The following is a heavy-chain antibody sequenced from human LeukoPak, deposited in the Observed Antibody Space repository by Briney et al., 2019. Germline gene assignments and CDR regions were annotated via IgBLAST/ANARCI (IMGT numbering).Heavy chain of an antibody. CDR3: AKETYYYDSSGYLGDAFDI. CDR1: GFTFSSYA. J-gene: IGHJ3*02. V-gene: IGHV3-23*01. Sequence: GGSLRLSCAASGFTFSSYAMSWVRQAPGKGLEWVSAISGSGGSTYYADSVKGRFTISRDNSENTLYLQMNSLRAEDTAVYYCAKETYYYDSSGYLGDAFDIWGQGTMVTVSS. D-gene: IGHD3-22*01. CDR2: ISGSGGST.